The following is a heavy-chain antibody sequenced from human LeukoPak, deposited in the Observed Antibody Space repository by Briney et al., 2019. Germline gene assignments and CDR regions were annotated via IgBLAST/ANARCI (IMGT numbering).Heavy chain of an antibody. CDR3: ARGNYGSGAIDY. CDR1: GGSISSSSYY. V-gene: IGHV4-39*07. J-gene: IGHJ4*02. Sequence: SETLSLTCTISGGSISSSSYYWGWIRQPPGKGLEWIGSIYYSGSTYYNPSLKSRVTISVDTSKNQFSLKLSSVTAADTAVYYCARGNYGSGAIDYWGQGTLVTVSS. CDR2: IYYSGST. D-gene: IGHD3-10*01.